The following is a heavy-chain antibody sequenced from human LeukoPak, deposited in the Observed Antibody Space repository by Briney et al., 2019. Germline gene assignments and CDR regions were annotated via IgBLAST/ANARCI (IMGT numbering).Heavy chain of an antibody. CDR2: IYYSGST. D-gene: IGHD6-13*01. V-gene: IGHV4-59*08. J-gene: IGHJ5*02. CDR3: ASIAAAGMIDGYDSYWFDP. Sequence: SETLSLTCTVSGGSISSYNWSWIRQPPGKGLEWIGYIYYSGSTNYNPSLKSRVTISVDTSKNQFSLKLSSVTAADTAVYYCASIAAAGMIDGYDSYWFDPWGQGTLVTVSS. CDR1: GGSISSYN.